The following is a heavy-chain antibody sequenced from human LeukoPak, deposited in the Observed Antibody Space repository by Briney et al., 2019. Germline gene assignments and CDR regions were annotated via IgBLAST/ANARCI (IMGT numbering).Heavy chain of an antibody. CDR2: ISSSSSYI. CDR3: ARDGHYYYYYMDV. CDR1: GFTFSSYS. D-gene: IGHD3/OR15-3a*01. Sequence: HPGGSLRLSCAASGFTFSSYSMNWVRQAPGKGLEWVSSISSSSSYIYYADSVKGRFTISRDNAKNSLYLQMNSLRAVDTAVYYCARDGHYYYYYMDVWGKGTTVTVSS. V-gene: IGHV3-21*01. J-gene: IGHJ6*03.